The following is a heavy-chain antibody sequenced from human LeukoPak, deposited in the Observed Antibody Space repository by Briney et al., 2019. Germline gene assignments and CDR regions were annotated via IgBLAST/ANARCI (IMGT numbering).Heavy chain of an antibody. Sequence: GGSLRLSCAASGFTFSSYSMNWVRQAPGKGLEWVSSISSSSSYIYYADSVKGRFTISRDNAKNSLYLQMDSLRAEDTAVYYCARDAPYGSGSYTDYWGQGTLVTVSS. D-gene: IGHD3-10*01. CDR3: ARDAPYGSGSYTDY. CDR1: GFTFSSYS. CDR2: ISSSSSYI. V-gene: IGHV3-21*01. J-gene: IGHJ4*02.